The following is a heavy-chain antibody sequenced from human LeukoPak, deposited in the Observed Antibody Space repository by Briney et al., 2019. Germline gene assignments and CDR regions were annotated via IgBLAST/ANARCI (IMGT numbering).Heavy chain of an antibody. Sequence: GGSLRLSCAASGFTFSSYAMHWVRQAPGKGLEWVAVISYDGSNKYYADSVKGRFTISRDNSKNMLYLQMNSLRAEDTALYYCARGDKQLVFNRNKGGFDPWGQGTLVTVSS. CDR3: ARGDKQLVFNRNKGGFDP. D-gene: IGHD6-13*01. CDR1: GFTFSSYA. J-gene: IGHJ5*02. CDR2: ISYDGSNK. V-gene: IGHV3-30*04.